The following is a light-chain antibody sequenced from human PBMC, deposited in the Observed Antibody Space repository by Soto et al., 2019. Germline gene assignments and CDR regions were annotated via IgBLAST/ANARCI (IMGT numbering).Light chain of an antibody. CDR1: QGISSY. CDR2: AAS. Sequence: AIRMTQSPSSFSASTGDRVTITCRASQGISSYLAWYQQKPGKAPKLLIYAASTLQSGVPSRFSGSGSGTDFTLTISCLQSEDFATYYCQQYKVYPYTFGQGTRL. CDR3: QQYKVYPYT. V-gene: IGKV1-8*01. J-gene: IGKJ2*01.